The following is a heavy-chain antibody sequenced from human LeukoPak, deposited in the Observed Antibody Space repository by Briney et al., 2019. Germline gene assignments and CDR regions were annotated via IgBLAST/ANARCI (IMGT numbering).Heavy chain of an antibody. CDR1: GYTFTGYY. CDR3: ARDAYRDIVVVPADYYYYGMDV. V-gene: IGHV1-2*02. Sequence: ASVKVSCKASGYTFTGYYMHWVRQAPGQGLEWMGWINPNSGGTNYAQKFQGRVTMTRDTSTSTAYMELSRLRSDDTAVYYCARDAYRDIVVVPADYYYYGMDVWGQGTTVTVSS. D-gene: IGHD2-2*01. CDR2: INPNSGGT. J-gene: IGHJ6*02.